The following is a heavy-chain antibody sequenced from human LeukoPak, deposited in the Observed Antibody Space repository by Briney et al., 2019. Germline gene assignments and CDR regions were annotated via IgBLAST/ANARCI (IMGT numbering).Heavy chain of an antibody. D-gene: IGHD4-11*01. Sequence: LSLTCSVSGDSIRTYYMSWIRQAPGKGLEWVAYISDGGLTIYYTDSVKGRFTISRDNAKNSLYLQMNSLRAQDTAVYYCASSNGRLDYWGQGTLVTVSS. CDR2: ISDGGLTI. J-gene: IGHJ4*02. CDR1: GDSIRTYY. V-gene: IGHV3-11*04. CDR3: ASSNGRLDY.